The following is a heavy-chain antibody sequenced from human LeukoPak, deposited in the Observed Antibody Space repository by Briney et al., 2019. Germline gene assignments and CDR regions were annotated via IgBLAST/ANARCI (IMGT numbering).Heavy chain of an antibody. CDR2: INPNSGET. Sequence: ASVKVSCKPSGYTFTGAYMHWVRQAPGQGLEWTGWINPNSGETKFAQKFQGRVTMTRDTSISTVYMGLGGLRSDDTAVYYCARVLFNSGYDYWGQGSLVTVSP. J-gene: IGHJ4*02. D-gene: IGHD3-9*01. V-gene: IGHV1-2*02. CDR1: GYTFTGAY. CDR3: ARVLFNSGYDY.